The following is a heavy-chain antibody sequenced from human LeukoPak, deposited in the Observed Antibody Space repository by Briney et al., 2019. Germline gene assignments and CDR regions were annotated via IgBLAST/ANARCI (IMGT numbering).Heavy chain of an antibody. CDR2: IYYSGST. V-gene: IGHV4-59*01. D-gene: IGHD1-26*01. Sequence: SETLSLTCAVYGGSFSGYYWSWIRQPPGKGLEWIGYIYYSGSTNYNPSLKSRVTISVDTSKNQFSLKLSSVTAADTAVYYCARRFRRGSYYVWDEYFDYWGQGTLVTVSS. J-gene: IGHJ4*02. CDR3: ARRFRRGSYYVWDEYFDY. CDR1: GGSFSGYY.